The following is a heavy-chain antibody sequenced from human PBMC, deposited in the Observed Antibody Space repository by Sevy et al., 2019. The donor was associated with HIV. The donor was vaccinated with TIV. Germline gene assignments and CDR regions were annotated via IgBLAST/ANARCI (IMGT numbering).Heavy chain of an antibody. D-gene: IGHD3-10*01. J-gene: IGHJ5*02. CDR2: INHSGST. V-gene: IGHV4-34*01. Sequence: SETLSLTCGVYNGSFSGYYWSWIRQSPEKGLEWFGQINHSGSTNYNPSLKSRITISIDMSKSQFSLNLSSVTAADTAIYYCGRSGSYYQVSWFDPWGQGTLVTVSS. CDR1: NGSFSGYY. CDR3: GRSGSYYQVSWFDP.